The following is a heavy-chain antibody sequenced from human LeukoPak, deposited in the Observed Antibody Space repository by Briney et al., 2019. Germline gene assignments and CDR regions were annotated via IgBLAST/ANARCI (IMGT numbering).Heavy chain of an antibody. CDR1: GGSISSSSYY. CDR3: ARLVRYFDWLLMDV. V-gene: IGHV4-39*01. CDR2: IYYSGST. J-gene: IGHJ6*04. D-gene: IGHD3-9*01. Sequence: PSETLSLTCTVSGGSISSSSYYWGWIRQPPGKGLEWIGSIYYSGSTYYNPSLKSRVTISVDTSKNQFSLKLSSVTAADTAVYYCARLVRYFDWLLMDVWGKGTTVTISS.